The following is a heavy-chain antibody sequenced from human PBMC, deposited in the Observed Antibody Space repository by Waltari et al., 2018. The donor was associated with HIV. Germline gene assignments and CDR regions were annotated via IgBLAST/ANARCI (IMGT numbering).Heavy chain of an antibody. CDR3: ARDREPVTMVRGDSIDY. CDR2: INSDGSST. D-gene: IGHD3-10*01. J-gene: IGHJ4*02. Sequence: EVQLVESGGGLVQPGGSLRLSCAASGFTFSSYWMHSVRQAPGKGLVWVSRINSDGSSTSYADSVKGRFTISRDNAKNTLYLQMNSLRAEDTAVYYCARDREPVTMVRGDSIDYWGQGTLVTVSS. V-gene: IGHV3-74*01. CDR1: GFTFSSYW.